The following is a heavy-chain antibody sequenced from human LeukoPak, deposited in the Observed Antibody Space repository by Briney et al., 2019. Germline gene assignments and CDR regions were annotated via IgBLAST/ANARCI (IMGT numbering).Heavy chain of an antibody. CDR2: IKQDGSEK. J-gene: IGHJ6*02. CDR1: GFTFSSYW. Sequence: GGSLRLSCAVSGFTFSSYWMSWVRQAPGKGLEWVANIKQDGSEKYYVDSVKGRFTISRDNGKQTLYLQMNSLTAEDTAVYYCAREGRSGYALFSKYYFYGLDVWGQGTTVTVSS. D-gene: IGHD5-12*01. CDR3: AREGRSGYALFSKYYFYGLDV. V-gene: IGHV3-7*01.